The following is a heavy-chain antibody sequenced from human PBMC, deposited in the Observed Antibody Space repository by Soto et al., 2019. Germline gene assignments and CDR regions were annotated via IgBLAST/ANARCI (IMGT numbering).Heavy chain of an antibody. Sequence: QVQLVESGGGVVQPGTSLRLSCAASGFTFKTHAMHWVRQAPGKGLEWMAVIASDGNEKFYDDSVKGRFTISRDNSKTTLYLQISTSMKDNTAVYYCGKDVGDTGSYYYVVDVWCQGTTVTVSS. J-gene: IGHJ6*02. CDR2: IASDGNEK. CDR3: GKDVGDTGSYYYVVDV. V-gene: IGHV3-30*18. D-gene: IGHD3-10*02. CDR1: GFTFKTHA.